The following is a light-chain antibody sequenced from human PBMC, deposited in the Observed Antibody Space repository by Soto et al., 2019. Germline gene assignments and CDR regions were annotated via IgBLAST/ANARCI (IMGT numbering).Light chain of an antibody. V-gene: IGKV1-39*01. CDR3: QQSSVTIT. Sequence: DLQITQSPYSLSASVGDSVTIACRASQNINHYLNWYQHKPGTAPKLLISGVSGLQGGVPSRFSASGSGTDFTLTISSLQPEDFATYYCQQSSVTITFGGGTKVDIK. CDR1: QNINHY. CDR2: GVS. J-gene: IGKJ4*01.